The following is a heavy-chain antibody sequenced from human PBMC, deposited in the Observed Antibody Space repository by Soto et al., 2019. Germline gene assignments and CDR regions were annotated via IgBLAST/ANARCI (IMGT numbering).Heavy chain of an antibody. D-gene: IGHD2-15*01. CDR1: GDSISSNGYY. V-gene: IGHV4-31*03. Sequence: QVQLQESGPGLVKPSQTLSLTCTVSGDSISSNGYYWSWNRQHPGQGLEWIGYIYYSGTTYYNPSLKSRVAISLDPSKQQFCLKLSAVTAADTAVYYCARDRRWSNQYCGMDVWGQGTTVTVSS. CDR2: IYYSGTT. J-gene: IGHJ6*02. CDR3: ARDRRWSNQYCGMDV.